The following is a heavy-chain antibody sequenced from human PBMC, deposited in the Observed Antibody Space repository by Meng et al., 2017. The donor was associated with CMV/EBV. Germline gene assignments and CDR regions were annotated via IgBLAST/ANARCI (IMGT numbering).Heavy chain of an antibody. CDR3: ARGVRTIQAAEYDY. CDR2: MNPNSGNT. Sequence: ASVKVSCKASGYTFTSYDINWVRQATGQGLEWMGWMNPNSGNTGYAQKFQGRVTMTRNTSISTAYMELSSLRSEDTAVYYCARGVRTIQAAEYDYWGQGTLVTVSS. CDR1: GYTFTSYD. D-gene: IGHD2-15*01. J-gene: IGHJ4*02. V-gene: IGHV1-8*01.